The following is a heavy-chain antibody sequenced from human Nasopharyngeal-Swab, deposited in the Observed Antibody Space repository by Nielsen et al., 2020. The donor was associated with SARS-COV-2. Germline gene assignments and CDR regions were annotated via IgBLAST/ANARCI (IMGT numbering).Heavy chain of an antibody. CDR2: IGGVGTET. CDR3: VRSRGKYSPLSRYFDL. J-gene: IGHJ2*01. D-gene: IGHD3-10*01. Sequence: GESLKISCAASGFTFDDYAMNWVRQAPGKGLEWVSLIGGVGTETKYADSVKSRFTISRDNSKNSLYLQMNSLTTDDSAFYFCVRSRGKYSPLSRYFDLWGRGTLVAVSS. CDR1: GFTFDDYA. V-gene: IGHV3-43*02.